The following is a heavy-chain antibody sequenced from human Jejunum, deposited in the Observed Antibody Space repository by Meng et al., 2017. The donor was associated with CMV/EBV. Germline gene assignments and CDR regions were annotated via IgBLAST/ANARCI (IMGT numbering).Heavy chain of an antibody. V-gene: IGHV3-48*03. Sequence: SGFTFSAYEFDWVGQAPGKGLEWLAHINFGASNIYYADSIKGRFTISRDDAKSSLYLDMSSLRADDTAVYYCARELPATWEPFDYWGRGTLVTVSS. J-gene: IGHJ4*02. CDR3: ARELPATWEPFDY. CDR2: INFGASNI. D-gene: IGHD1-26*01. CDR1: GFTFSAYE.